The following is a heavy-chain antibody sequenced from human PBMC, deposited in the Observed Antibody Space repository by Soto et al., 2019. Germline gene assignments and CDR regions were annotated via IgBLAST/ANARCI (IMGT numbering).Heavy chain of an antibody. CDR2: ISAYNGNT. J-gene: IGHJ4*02. CDR3: ARDPQGITIFGVVIGDHFDY. D-gene: IGHD3-3*01. Sequence: ASVKVSCKASGYTFTSYGISWVRQAPGQGLEWMGWISAYNGNTNYAQKLQGRVTMTTDTSTSTAYMELRSLRSDDTAVYYCARDPQGITIFGVVIGDHFDYWGQGTLVTVSS. CDR1: GYTFTSYG. V-gene: IGHV1-18*01.